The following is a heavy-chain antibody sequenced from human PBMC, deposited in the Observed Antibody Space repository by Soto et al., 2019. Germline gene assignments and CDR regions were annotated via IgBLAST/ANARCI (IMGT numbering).Heavy chain of an antibody. CDR1: GGSFSGYY. Sequence: SETLSLTCAVYGGSFSGYYWSWIRQPPGKGLEWIGEINHSGSTNYNPSLKSRVTISVDTSKNQFSLKLSSVTAADTAVYYCAREPRVAGIAARPNNWFDPWGQGTLVTVSS. D-gene: IGHD6-6*01. CDR3: AREPRVAGIAARPNNWFDP. V-gene: IGHV4-34*01. J-gene: IGHJ5*02. CDR2: INHSGST.